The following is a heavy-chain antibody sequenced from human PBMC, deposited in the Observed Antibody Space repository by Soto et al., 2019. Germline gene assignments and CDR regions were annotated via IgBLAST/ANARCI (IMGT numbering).Heavy chain of an antibody. CDR2: IYTSGST. J-gene: IGHJ4*02. Sequence: SETLSLTCTVSGGSISSYYWSWIRQPAGKGLEWIGRIYTSGSTNYNPSLKSRVTMSVDTSKNQFSLKLSSVTAADTAVYYCARGLFGELLYHFDYWGQGTLVTVSS. CDR3: ARGLFGELLYHFDY. V-gene: IGHV4-4*07. CDR1: GGSISSYY. D-gene: IGHD3-10*01.